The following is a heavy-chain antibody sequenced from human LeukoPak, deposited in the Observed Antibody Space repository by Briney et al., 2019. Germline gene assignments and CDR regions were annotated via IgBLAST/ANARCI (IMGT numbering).Heavy chain of an antibody. CDR1: GFTFSSYT. CDR3: ARGTLNIPGEHGAFDY. V-gene: IGHV3-21*01. D-gene: IGHD1-14*01. J-gene: IGHJ4*02. Sequence: GGSLRLSCAASGFTFSSYTVNWVRQAPGKGLEWVSSISTSSLYIYYADSLKGRFTVSRDNARNSLYLQMSSLRANDTAVYYCARGTLNIPGEHGAFDYWGQGTLVTVSS. CDR2: ISTSSLYI.